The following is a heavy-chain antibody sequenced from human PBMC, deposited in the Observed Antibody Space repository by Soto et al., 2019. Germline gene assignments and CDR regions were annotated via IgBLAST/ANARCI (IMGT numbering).Heavy chain of an antibody. Sequence: GESLKISCQVPGYTFTIYWIGRVRQMPGKGLEWMGIIYPSDSDTRYSPSFQGQVTISADQSINTAYLQWDSLKASDTAIYYCARPANTVADHFDLWGQGTPVTVSS. D-gene: IGHD4-17*01. CDR3: ARPANTVADHFDL. CDR1: GYTFTIYW. CDR2: IYPSDSDT. V-gene: IGHV5-51*01. J-gene: IGHJ4*02.